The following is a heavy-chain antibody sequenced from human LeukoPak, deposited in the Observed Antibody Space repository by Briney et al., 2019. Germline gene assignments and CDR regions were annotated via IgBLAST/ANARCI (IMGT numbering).Heavy chain of an antibody. V-gene: IGHV3-20*04. Sequence: TGGSLRLSCEVSGFTFDDYGMNWVRQPPGKGLEWISDINWNGGSTSDADSVRGRFTVSRDNAKNLLYLQMTSLRVEDTALYYCARRKDFADFGSAYYPLDHWGQGTLVTVS. CDR3: ARRKDFADFGSAYYPLDH. CDR2: INWNGGST. D-gene: IGHD3-3*01. CDR1: GFTFDDYG. J-gene: IGHJ5*02.